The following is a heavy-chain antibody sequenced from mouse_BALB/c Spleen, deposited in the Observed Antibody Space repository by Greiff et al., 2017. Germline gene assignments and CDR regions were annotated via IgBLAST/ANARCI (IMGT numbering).Heavy chain of an antibody. V-gene: IGHV5-9-4*01. CDR2: ISSGGSYT. Sequence: EVKLVESGGGLVKPGGSLKLSCAASGFTFSSYAMSWVRQSPEKRLEWVAEISSGGSYTYYPDTVTGRFTISRDNAKNTLYLEMSSLRSEDTAMYYCARVGCNPLYYFDYWGQGTTLTVSS. CDR3: ARVGCNPLYYFDY. CDR1: GFTFSSYA. J-gene: IGHJ2*01. D-gene: IGHD2-1*01.